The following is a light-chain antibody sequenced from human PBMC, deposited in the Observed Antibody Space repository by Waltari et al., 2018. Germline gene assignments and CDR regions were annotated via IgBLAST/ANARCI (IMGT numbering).Light chain of an antibody. CDR1: SSNIGDSY. CDR3: QSYDRGLSAL. J-gene: IGLJ2*01. CDR2: ENN. V-gene: IGLV1-40*01. Sequence: QAVLTQPPSVSGAPGQTVSISCSGSSSNIGDSYVQWYQQVPGTAPKLLIYENNKRPSGTSDGFSGSQSGTSGFLTITGLQSEDEADYYCQSYDRGLSALFGGVTRLTVL.